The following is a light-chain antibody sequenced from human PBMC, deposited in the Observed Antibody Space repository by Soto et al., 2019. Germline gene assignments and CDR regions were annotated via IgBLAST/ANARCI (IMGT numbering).Light chain of an antibody. CDR3: QQYGSSPIT. J-gene: IGKJ5*01. Sequence: EIVLTQSPGTLSLSPGDRATLSCRASQSVSSNFLAWYQQTPGRAPRLLIYGASSRATGIPDRFSGSGSGTDVILTVSRLEPEDFAVYYCQQYGSSPITFGQGTRLEI. V-gene: IGKV3-20*01. CDR1: QSVSSNF. CDR2: GAS.